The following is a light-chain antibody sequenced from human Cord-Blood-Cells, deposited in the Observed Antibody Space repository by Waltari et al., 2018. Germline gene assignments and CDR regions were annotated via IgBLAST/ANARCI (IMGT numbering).Light chain of an antibody. CDR1: SSDVGGYNY. CDR2: DVS. CDR3: SSYTSSSTWV. J-gene: IGLJ3*02. Sequence: QSPLTQPASVSGSPGQSITISCTGTSSDVGGYNYVSWYQQHPGKAPKLMLYDVSNRPSGVSNRFSGSKAGNTASLTISGLQAEDEADYYCSSYTSSSTWVFGGGTKLTVL. V-gene: IGLV2-14*03.